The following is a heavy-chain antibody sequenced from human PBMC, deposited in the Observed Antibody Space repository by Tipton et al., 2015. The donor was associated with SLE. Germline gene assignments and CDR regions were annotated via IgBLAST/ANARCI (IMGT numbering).Heavy chain of an antibody. CDR1: GYSISSGYY. D-gene: IGHD3-10*01. V-gene: IGHV4-38-2*02. J-gene: IGHJ3*02. CDR3: ARERVLWPDAFDI. CDR2: IYHSGST. Sequence: TLSLTCTVSGYSISSGYYWGWIRQPPGKGLEWIGSIYHSGSTYYNPSLKSRVTISVDTSKNQFSLKLSSVTAADTAVYYCARERVLWPDAFDIWGQGTMVTVSS.